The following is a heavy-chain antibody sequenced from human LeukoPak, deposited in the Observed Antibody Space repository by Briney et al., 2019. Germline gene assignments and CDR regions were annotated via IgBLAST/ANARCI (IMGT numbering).Heavy chain of an antibody. CDR2: ISACNGNT. D-gene: IGHD2/OR15-2a*01. CDR3: ARSFNSRTFDY. CDR1: GYTFSNYG. Sequence: ASVKVSCKASGYTFSNYGISWVRQTPGQGLEWMGWISACNGNTNYAQKLQGRVTMTTDTSTNTADMELRSLRSDDTAVYYCARSFNSRTFDYWGQGILVTVSS. V-gene: IGHV1-18*01. J-gene: IGHJ4*02.